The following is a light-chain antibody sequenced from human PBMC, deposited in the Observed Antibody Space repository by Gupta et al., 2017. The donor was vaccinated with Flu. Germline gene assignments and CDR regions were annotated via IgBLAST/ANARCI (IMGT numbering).Light chain of an antibody. V-gene: IGLV3-21*02. CDR2: DDS. CDR3: QVWYSSSDHPR. J-gene: IGLJ2*01. Sequence: SSVLTQPPSVSVAPGQTARITCGGHNIGSKSVHWYQQKPGQAPVLVVYDDSDRPSGIPERFSGSNSGSTATLTISRVDAGEEADYYCQVWYSSSDHPRFGGGTKLTVL. CDR1: NIGSKS.